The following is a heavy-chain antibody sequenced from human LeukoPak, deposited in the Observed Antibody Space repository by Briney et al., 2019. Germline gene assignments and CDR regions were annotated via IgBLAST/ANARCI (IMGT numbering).Heavy chain of an antibody. D-gene: IGHD6-6*01. J-gene: IGHJ4*02. CDR3: AKAYSSSGEYYLDY. V-gene: IGHV3-53*01. CDR1: GFTVSSNY. Sequence: GGSLRLSCAASGFTVSSNYMSWVRQAPGKGLEWVSVIYSGGNTYYADSVKGRFTISRDNSKNTLYLQMNSLRAEDTAIYYCAKAYSSSGEYYLDYWGQGTLVTVSS. CDR2: IYSGGNT.